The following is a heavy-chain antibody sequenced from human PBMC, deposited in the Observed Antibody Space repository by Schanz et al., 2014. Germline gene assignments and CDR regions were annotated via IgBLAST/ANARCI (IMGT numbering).Heavy chain of an antibody. CDR1: GYTFTGYY. V-gene: IGHV1-2*04. Sequence: QVQLVQSGAEMKKPGASVKVSCKASGYTFTGYYMHWVRQAPGQGLEWMGWINPNSGTTNYAQKFQGWVTMTRDTSISTAYMELNSLRSEDTAVYYCARTIAYGGSSGYFDYWGQGTLVTVSS. J-gene: IGHJ4*02. CDR2: INPNSGTT. CDR3: ARTIAYGGSSGYFDY. D-gene: IGHD4-17*01.